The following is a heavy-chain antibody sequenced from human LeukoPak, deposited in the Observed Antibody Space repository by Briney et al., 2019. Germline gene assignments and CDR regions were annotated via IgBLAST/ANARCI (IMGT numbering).Heavy chain of an antibody. D-gene: IGHD6-19*01. CDR2: IYYSGST. Sequence: PSETLSLTCTVSGGSISSYYWSWIRQPPGKGLEWIGYIYYSGSTNYNPSLKSRVTISVDTSKNQFSLKLSSVTAADTAVYYCARSIAVAGPMDVWGQGTTVTVSS. CDR1: GGSISSYY. CDR3: ARSIAVAGPMDV. V-gene: IGHV4-59*08. J-gene: IGHJ6*02.